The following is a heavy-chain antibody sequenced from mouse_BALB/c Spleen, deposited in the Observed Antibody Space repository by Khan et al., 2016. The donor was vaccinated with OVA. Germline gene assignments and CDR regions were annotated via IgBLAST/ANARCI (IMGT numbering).Heavy chain of an antibody. CDR2: ISSGGDYT. J-gene: IGHJ3*01. D-gene: IGHD4-1*01. CDR3: AVHLTGSFAY. CDR1: GFTFSSYS. Sequence: VELVESGGDLVKPGGSLKLSCAASGFTFSSYSMSWVRQTPDKRLEWVAPISSGGDYTYYPDSVKGRFTISRDKAKNTPYMPMTDLKSEDTAMYYCAVHLTGSFAYWGQGTLVTVSA. V-gene: IGHV5-6*01.